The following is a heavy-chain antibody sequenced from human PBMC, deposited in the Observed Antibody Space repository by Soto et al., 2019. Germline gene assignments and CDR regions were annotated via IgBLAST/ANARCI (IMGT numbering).Heavy chain of an antibody. CDR2: IIPIFGTA. V-gene: IGHV1-69*12. J-gene: IGHJ6*02. Sequence: QVQLVQSGAEVKKPGSSVKVSCKASGGTFSSYAISWVRQAPGQGLEWMGGIIPIFGTANYAQKVQGRVTITADDYTSTAYMELSSRRSEDTAVYYCPREVNEGAWEAPYGMDVWGQGTTVTVSS. CDR3: PREVNEGAWEAPYGMDV. D-gene: IGHD1-26*01. CDR1: GGTFSSYA.